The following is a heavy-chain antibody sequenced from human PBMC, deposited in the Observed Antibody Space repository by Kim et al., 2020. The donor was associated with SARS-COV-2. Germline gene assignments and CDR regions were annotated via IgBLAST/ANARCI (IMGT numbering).Heavy chain of an antibody. CDR3: AKDGRNSGSYSVRIYFDY. Sequence: KGRFTISRDNSKNTLYLQMNSLRAEDTAVYYCAKDGRNSGSYSVRIYFDYWGQGTLVTVSS. V-gene: IGHV3-23*01. D-gene: IGHD1-26*01. J-gene: IGHJ4*02.